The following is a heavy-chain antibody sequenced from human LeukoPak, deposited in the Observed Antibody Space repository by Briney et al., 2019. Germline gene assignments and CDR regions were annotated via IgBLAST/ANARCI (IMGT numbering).Heavy chain of an antibody. CDR3: ARGAYFDY. Sequence: SVKVSCKASGGTFISYAISWVRQAPGQGLEWMGGIIPIFGTGNYAQKFQGRVTITTDEPTSTAYMELSSLRSEDTAVYYCARGAYFDYWGQGTLVTLSS. CDR2: IIPIFGTG. V-gene: IGHV1-69*05. CDR1: GGTFISYA. J-gene: IGHJ4*02.